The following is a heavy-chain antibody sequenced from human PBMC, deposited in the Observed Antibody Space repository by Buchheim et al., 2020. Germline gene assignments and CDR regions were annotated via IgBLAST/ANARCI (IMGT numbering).Heavy chain of an antibody. CDR1: GGPISSYY. Sequence: QVQLQESGPGLVKPSETLSLTCTVSGGPISSYYWSWIRQPPGKGLEWIGYIYYSGSTNYNPSLKSRVTISVHTSKNQFSVKLSSVTAADTAVYYCARDPGNYYDSSGYYRFDYWGQGTL. CDR3: ARDPGNYYDSSGYYRFDY. CDR2: IYYSGST. D-gene: IGHD3-22*01. V-gene: IGHV4-59*01. J-gene: IGHJ4*02.